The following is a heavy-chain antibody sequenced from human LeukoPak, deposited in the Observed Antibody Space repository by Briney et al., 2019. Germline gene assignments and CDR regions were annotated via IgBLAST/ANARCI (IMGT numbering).Heavy chain of an antibody. Sequence: SETLSLTCTVSGGSISSYYWSWIRQPPGKGLEWIGYIYYSGSTDYNPSLKSRVTISVDTSKNQFSLKLSSVTAADTAVYYCASDYGDYADGMDVWGQGTTVTVSS. D-gene: IGHD4-17*01. CDR3: ASDYGDYADGMDV. V-gene: IGHV4-59*12. CDR2: IYYSGST. J-gene: IGHJ6*02. CDR1: GGSISSYY.